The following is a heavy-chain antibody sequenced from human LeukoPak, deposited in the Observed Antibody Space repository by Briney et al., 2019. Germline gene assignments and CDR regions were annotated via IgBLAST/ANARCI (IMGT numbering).Heavy chain of an antibody. CDR2: ISSSGSTI. V-gene: IGHV3-11*04. CDR3: ASVHLKCSSTSCQQSSDY. Sequence: GGSLRLSCAASGFTFSDYYMSWIRQAPGKGLEWVSYISSSGSTIYYADSVKGRFTISRDNAKNSLYLQMNSLRAEDTAVYYCASVHLKCSSTSCQQSSDYWGQGTLVTVSS. J-gene: IGHJ4*02. D-gene: IGHD2-2*01. CDR1: GFTFSDYY.